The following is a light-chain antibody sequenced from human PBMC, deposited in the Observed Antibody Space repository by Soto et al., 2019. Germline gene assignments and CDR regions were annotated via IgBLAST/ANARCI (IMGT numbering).Light chain of an antibody. CDR3: QQYNSYST. V-gene: IGKV1-5*01. CDR1: QSISSW. CDR2: DAS. Sequence: DIQMTQSPSTLSASVGDRVTITCRASQSISSWLAWYQQKPGKAPKLLIYDASSLESGVPSRFSGSGSGTEFTLTISSRQADDFATYYCQQYNSYSTFGQGTKVEIK. J-gene: IGKJ1*01.